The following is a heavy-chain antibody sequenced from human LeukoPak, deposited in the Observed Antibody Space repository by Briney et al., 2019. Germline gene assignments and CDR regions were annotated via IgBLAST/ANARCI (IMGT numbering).Heavy chain of an antibody. V-gene: IGHV4-39*01. J-gene: IGHJ4*02. CDR2: IYYSGSS. CDR1: GGSIISSSYY. D-gene: IGHD5-18*01. Sequence: SETLSLTCTVSGGSIISSSYYWGWIRQPPGKGLEWIGSIYYSGSSYYNPSLKSRVTISVHTSKNEFSLKLSSVTAADTAVYYCARHVDTETDYFDYWGQGTLVTVSS. CDR3: ARHVDTETDYFDY.